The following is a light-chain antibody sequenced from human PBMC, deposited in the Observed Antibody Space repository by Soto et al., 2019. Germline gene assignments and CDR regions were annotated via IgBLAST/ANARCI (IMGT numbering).Light chain of an antibody. CDR1: SSDVGGYNY. CDR3: NSYTSNNTWV. V-gene: IGLV2-14*01. Sequence: QSALTQPASVSGSPGQSIAISCTGTSSDVGGYNYVSWYQQHPGKTPKLMIYEVSNRPSGVSNRFSGSKSGNTASLTISGLQAEDEADYYCNSYTSNNTWVFGGGTQLTVL. CDR2: EVS. J-gene: IGLJ3*02.